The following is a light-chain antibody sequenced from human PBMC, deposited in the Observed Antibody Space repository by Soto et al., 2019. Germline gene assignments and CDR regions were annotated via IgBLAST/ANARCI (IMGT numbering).Light chain of an antibody. CDR3: QQYGSSPALT. V-gene: IGKV3-20*01. J-gene: IGKJ4*01. CDR2: GAS. CDR1: QSVSSSY. Sequence: EIVLTQSPGTLSLSPGERATLSCRASQSVSSSYLAWYQQKPGQAPRLLIYGASSRATGIPDRFSGSGSGTDFTLTISRLEPEDFAVYYCQQYGSSPALTVGGGTKVDNK.